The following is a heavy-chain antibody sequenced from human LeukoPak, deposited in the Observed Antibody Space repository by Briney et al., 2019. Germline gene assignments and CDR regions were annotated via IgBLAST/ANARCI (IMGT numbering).Heavy chain of an antibody. CDR2: IILILGIA. J-gene: IGHJ6*02. CDR1: GGTFSSYT. V-gene: IGHV1-69*02. CDR3: ARGYGDYGMDV. Sequence: ASVKVSCKASGGTFSSYTISWVRQAPGQGLEWMGRIILILGIANYAQKFQGRVTITADKSTSTAYMELSSLRSEDTAVYYCARGYGDYGMDVWGQGTTVTVSS. D-gene: IGHD5-12*01.